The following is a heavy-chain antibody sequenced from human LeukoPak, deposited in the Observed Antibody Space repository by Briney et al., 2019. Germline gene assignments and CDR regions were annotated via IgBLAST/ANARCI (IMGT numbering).Heavy chain of an antibody. CDR1: GGSISSSSYY. CDR3: ARHKRGYNPYYMDV. J-gene: IGHJ6*03. Sequence: SETLSLTCTVPGGSISSSSYYWGWIRQPPGKGLEWIGSIYYSGSTYYNPSLKSRVTISVDTSKNQFSLKLSSVTAADTAVYYCARHKRGYNPYYMDVWGKGTTVTVSS. CDR2: IYYSGST. D-gene: IGHD5-12*01. V-gene: IGHV4-39*01.